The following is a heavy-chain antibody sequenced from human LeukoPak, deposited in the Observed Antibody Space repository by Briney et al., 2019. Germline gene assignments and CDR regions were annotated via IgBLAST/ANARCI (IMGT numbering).Heavy chain of an antibody. J-gene: IGHJ6*03. D-gene: IGHD3-10*01. CDR3: ATNYYGSGSYYYHYYYYMDV. CDR1: GGSISSYY. CDR2: IYTGGST. V-gene: IGHV4-4*09. Sequence: SETLSLTCTVSGGSISSYYWSWIRQPPGKGLEWIGYIYTGGSTNYNPSLKSRVTISVDTSKNQFSLKLSSVTAADTAVYYCATNYYGSGSYYYHYYYYMDVWGKGTTVTVSS.